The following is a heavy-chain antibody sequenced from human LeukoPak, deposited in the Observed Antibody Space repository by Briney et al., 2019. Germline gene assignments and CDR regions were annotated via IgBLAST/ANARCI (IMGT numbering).Heavy chain of an antibody. CDR1: GFTFSSYW. CDR3: ARDRAQYCSGGSCFSTPTDY. D-gene: IGHD2-15*01. CDR2: IKQDGSEK. Sequence: PGGSLRLSCAASGFTFSSYWMSWVRQAPGKGLEWVANIKQDGSEKYYADSVKGRFTISRDNSKNTLYVQMNSLRAEDTAVYYCARDRAQYCSGGSCFSTPTDYWGQGTLVTVSS. V-gene: IGHV3-7*01. J-gene: IGHJ4*02.